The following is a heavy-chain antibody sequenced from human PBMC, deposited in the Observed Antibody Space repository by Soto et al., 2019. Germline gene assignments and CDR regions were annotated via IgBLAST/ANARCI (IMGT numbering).Heavy chain of an antibody. CDR1: ELTFPTYP. Sequence: EVQLLESGGALLKPGGSWNLSCEASELTFPTYPMNWVRKAQGRGLGWVSSISRSGGDTYYADSVKGRFAISRDNSKNTLYLEVNSLRVEDTAVYYCAKSGLVEAATPYWFDPWGQGTLVTVSS. CDR2: ISRSGGDT. V-gene: IGHV3-23*01. D-gene: IGHD2-15*01. J-gene: IGHJ5*02. CDR3: AKSGLVEAATPYWFDP.